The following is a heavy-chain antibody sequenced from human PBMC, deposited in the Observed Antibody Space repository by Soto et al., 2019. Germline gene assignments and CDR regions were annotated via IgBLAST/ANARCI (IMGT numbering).Heavy chain of an antibody. D-gene: IGHD5-18*01. V-gene: IGHV1-2*04. CDR3: ARPGFTHLWSQDYYYGLDV. CDR1: GYTFTSYY. J-gene: IGHJ6*02. Sequence: ASVKVSWKASGYTFTSYYLHWVRQAPGQGLEWMGCINPNSGGTSFAQKFQGWVTMSRDTSISTAYLELSRLKSDDTAVYYCARPGFTHLWSQDYYYGLDVWGQ. CDR2: INPNSGGT.